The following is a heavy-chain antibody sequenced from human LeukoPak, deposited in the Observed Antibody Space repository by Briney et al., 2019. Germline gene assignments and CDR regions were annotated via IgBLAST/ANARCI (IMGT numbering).Heavy chain of an antibody. V-gene: IGHV3-23*01. CDR3: AKDPGERRYMRRYFDY. Sequence: GGSLRLSCAASGFTFSSYGMSWVRQAPGKGLEWVSAISGSGGSTYYADSVKGRFTISRDNSKNTLYLQMNSLRAEDTAVYYCAKDPGERRYMRRYFDYWGQGTLVTVSS. CDR2: ISGSGGST. J-gene: IGHJ4*02. CDR1: GFTFSSYG. D-gene: IGHD1-1*01.